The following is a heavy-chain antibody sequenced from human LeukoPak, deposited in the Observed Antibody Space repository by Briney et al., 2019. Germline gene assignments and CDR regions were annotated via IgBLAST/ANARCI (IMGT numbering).Heavy chain of an antibody. D-gene: IGHD3-10*01. Sequence: SETLSLTCTVSGGSISGSYWSWIRRPPGKGLEWIGLIYSSGGTNYNPPLKSRVTISVDTSKNQFSLRLSSVTAADTAVYYCARRASRGRFDPWGQGTLVTVSS. V-gene: IGHV4-4*09. CDR3: ARRASRGRFDP. J-gene: IGHJ5*02. CDR1: GGSISGSY. CDR2: IYSSGGT.